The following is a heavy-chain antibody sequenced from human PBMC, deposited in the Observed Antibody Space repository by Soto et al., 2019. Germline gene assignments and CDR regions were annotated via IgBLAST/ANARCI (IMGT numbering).Heavy chain of an antibody. D-gene: IGHD6-13*01. J-gene: IGHJ4*02. Sequence: ASETLSPTCTVSGGSISSGDYYWSWIRQPPGKGLEWIGYIYYSGSTYYNPSLKSRVTISVDTSKNQFSLKLSSVTAADTAVYYCARGEGSLDYWGQGTLVTVSS. CDR1: GGSISSGDYY. CDR2: IYYSGST. V-gene: IGHV4-30-4*01. CDR3: ARGEGSLDY.